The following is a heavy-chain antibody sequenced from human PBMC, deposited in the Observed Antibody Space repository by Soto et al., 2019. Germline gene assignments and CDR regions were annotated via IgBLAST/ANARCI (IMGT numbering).Heavy chain of an antibody. CDR1: GYSFTSYW. Sequence: GESLKISCKGSGYSFTSYWIGWVRQMPGKGLEWMGIIYPGDSDTKYSPSFEGQVTISADKSISTAYLQWSSLKASDTAMYYCARLTGYCSGGSCYPDYYYYYGMDVWGQGTTVTVSS. CDR3: ARLTGYCSGGSCYPDYYYYYGMDV. V-gene: IGHV5-51*01. J-gene: IGHJ6*02. CDR2: IYPGDSDT. D-gene: IGHD2-15*01.